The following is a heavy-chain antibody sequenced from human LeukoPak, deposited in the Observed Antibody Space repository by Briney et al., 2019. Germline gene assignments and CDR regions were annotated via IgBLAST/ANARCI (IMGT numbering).Heavy chain of an antibody. Sequence: PGGCLRLSCAVSGFTFSNYWVTWVRQTPGKGLEFVANINRDGSVKNYVDSVKGRFTISRDNAKNSLYLQMSSLRVDDTAIYYCARDPGYSSFDYWGQGTLVTVSS. D-gene: IGHD5-12*01. CDR3: ARDPGYSSFDY. J-gene: IGHJ4*02. CDR2: INRDGSVK. CDR1: GFTFSNYW. V-gene: IGHV3-7*01.